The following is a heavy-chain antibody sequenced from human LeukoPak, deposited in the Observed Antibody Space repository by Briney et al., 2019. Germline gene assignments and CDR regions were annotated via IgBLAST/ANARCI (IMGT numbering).Heavy chain of an antibody. V-gene: IGHV3-7*04. J-gene: IGHJ4*02. CDR1: GFTFSTDW. CDR2: IKRDGSEK. CDR3: ARRWLESHFDY. D-gene: IGHD5-24*01. Sequence: PGGSLRLSCAASGFTFSTDWMSWVRQAPGKGLEWVANIKRDGSEKYYVDSVKGRFTISRDNAKNSLYLQMNSLRAEDTAVYYCARRWLESHFDYWGQGTPVTVSS.